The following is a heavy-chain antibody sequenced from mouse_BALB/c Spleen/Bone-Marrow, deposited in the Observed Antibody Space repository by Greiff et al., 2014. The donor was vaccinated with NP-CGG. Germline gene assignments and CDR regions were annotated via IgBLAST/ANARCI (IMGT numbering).Heavy chain of an antibody. CDR1: GYSFTGYT. Sequence: VQLQQSGPELVKPGASMKISCKASGYSFTGYTMNWVKQSHGKSLEWIGLINPYNGGTSYNQKFKGKATLTVDKSSGTAYMELLSLTSEDSAVYYCARDYYGSSYGFAYWGQGTLVTVSA. CDR2: INPYNGGT. D-gene: IGHD1-1*01. J-gene: IGHJ3*01. V-gene: IGHV1-26*01. CDR3: ARDYYGSSYGFAY.